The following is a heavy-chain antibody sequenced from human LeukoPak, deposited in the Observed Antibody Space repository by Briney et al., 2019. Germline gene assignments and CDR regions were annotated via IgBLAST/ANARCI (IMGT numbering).Heavy chain of an antibody. CDR1: GFTFSSYA. V-gene: IGHV3-23*01. CDR2: FSGSGVST. Sequence: PGGSLRLSCAASGFTFSSYAMNWVRQAPGKGLEWVSTFSGSGVSTYYADSVKGRFTISRDNSKNTLYLQMNSLRAEDTAIYYCASVPNSCGWYEPFDYWGQGTLVTVSS. J-gene: IGHJ4*02. CDR3: ASVPNSCGWYEPFDY. D-gene: IGHD6-19*01.